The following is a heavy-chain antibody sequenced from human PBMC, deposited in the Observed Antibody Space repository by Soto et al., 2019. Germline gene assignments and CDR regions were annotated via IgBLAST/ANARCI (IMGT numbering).Heavy chain of an antibody. CDR3: ASSYYDFWSGYYGGAFDV. V-gene: IGHV4-39*01. J-gene: IGHJ3*01. Sequence: SETLSLTCTVSGGSISSSSYYWGWIRQPPGKGLEWIGSIYYSGSTYYNPSLKSRVTISVDTSKNQFSLKLSSVTAADTAVYYCASSYYDFWSGYYGGAFDVWGQGTMVTVSS. D-gene: IGHD3-3*01. CDR1: GGSISSSSYY. CDR2: IYYSGST.